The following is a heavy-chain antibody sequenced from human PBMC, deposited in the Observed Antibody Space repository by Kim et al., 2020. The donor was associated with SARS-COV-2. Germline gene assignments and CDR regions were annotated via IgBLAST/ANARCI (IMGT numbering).Heavy chain of an antibody. CDR3: ARSGRGYRYYDSSGDGHIDY. CDR1: GFIFSNYA. D-gene: IGHD3-22*01. V-gene: IGHV3-30-3*01. Sequence: GGSLRLSCAASGFIFSNYAMHWVRQAPGKGLEWVAVVSYDGSNKYYADSVKGRFTISRDNSDNTLYLQMNTLSAEDTAVYYCARSGRGYRYYDSSGDGHIDYWGQGTLVTVSS. CDR2: VSYDGSNK. J-gene: IGHJ4*02.